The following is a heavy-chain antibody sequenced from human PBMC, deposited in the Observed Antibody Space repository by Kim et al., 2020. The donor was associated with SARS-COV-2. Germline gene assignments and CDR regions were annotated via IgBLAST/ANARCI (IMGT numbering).Heavy chain of an antibody. CDR3: ARYSSPWLVKLYYFDY. CDR1: GGSISSSSYY. D-gene: IGHD6-13*01. V-gene: IGHV4-39*01. Sequence: SETLSLTCTVSGGSISSSSYYWGWIRQPPGKGLEWIGSIYYSGSTYYNPSLKSRVTISVDTSKNQFSLKLSSVTAADTAVYYCARYSSPWLVKLYYFDYWGQGTLVTVSS. J-gene: IGHJ4*02. CDR2: IYYSGST.